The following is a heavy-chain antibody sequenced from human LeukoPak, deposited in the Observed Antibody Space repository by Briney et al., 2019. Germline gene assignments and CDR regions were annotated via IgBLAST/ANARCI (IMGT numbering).Heavy chain of an antibody. D-gene: IGHD3-22*01. Sequence: SETLSLTCSVSGGSTSSYYWAWIRQPPGKGLEWIGHIHYSGSTNYNPSLKSRVTISVDTSKNQFSLKLSSVTAADTAVYYCATDSSGYWRFDYWGQGTLVTVSS. J-gene: IGHJ4*02. CDR3: ATDSSGYWRFDY. CDR2: IHYSGST. CDR1: GGSTSSYY. V-gene: IGHV4-59*01.